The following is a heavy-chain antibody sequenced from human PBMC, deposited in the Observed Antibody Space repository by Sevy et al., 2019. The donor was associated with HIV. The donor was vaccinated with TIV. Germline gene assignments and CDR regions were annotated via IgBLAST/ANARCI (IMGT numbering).Heavy chain of an antibody. D-gene: IGHD1-7*01. CDR2: MSSGTSYT. V-gene: IGHV3-11*06. J-gene: IGHJ4*02. CDR1: GFTFSDYY. Sequence: GGSLRLSCAASGFTFSDYYMSWIRQAPRKGLEWVSYMSSGTSYTNYADPVKGRFTISRDNAKNSLYLQMNSLRAEDTAVYYCARDRRNYGGQYFDYWGQGTLVTVSS. CDR3: ARDRRNYGGQYFDY.